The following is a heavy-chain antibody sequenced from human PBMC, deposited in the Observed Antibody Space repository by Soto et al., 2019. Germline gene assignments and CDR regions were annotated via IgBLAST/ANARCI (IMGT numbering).Heavy chain of an antibody. CDR1: CFTFSSYA. CDR2: MSGSDDST. CDR3: AKRSSSSTFDY. Sequence: EVQLLESGGGLVQPGESLRLSCAASCFTFSSYAMSWVRQAPGKGLEWVSVMSGSDDSTYYADSVKGRFTISRDNAKNTLYLQMNSLRAEDTAVYYCAKRSSSSTFDYWGQGTLVTVSS. J-gene: IGHJ4*02. D-gene: IGHD6-6*01. V-gene: IGHV3-23*01.